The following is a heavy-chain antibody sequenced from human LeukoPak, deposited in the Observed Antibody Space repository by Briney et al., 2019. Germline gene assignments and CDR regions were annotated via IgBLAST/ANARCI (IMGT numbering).Heavy chain of an antibody. CDR3: ARALSA. CDR1: GFSFDDYA. CDR2: ISWNSGSI. V-gene: IGHV3-9*01. J-gene: IGHJ4*02. Sequence: GGSLRLSCAASGFSFDDYAMHWVRQAPGKGLEWVSGISWNSGSIGYADSVKGRFTISRDNAKNSVFLQMNSLRVEDTAIYYCARALSAWGQGTLVTVSS. D-gene: IGHD3-3*01.